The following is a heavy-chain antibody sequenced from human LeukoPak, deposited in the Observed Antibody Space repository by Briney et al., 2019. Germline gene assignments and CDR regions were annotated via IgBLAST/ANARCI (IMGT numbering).Heavy chain of an antibody. V-gene: IGHV3-33*01. CDR2: IWYDGSNK. CDR3: ATSTCGGDCYGNWLDP. Sequence: GGSLRLSCAASGFTFSSFGIHWVRQAPGKGLEWVAVIWYDGSNKYYADSVKGRFTISRDNSKNTLYLQMNSLRVEDTAVYYCATSTCGGDCYGNWLDPWGQGTLVTVSS. D-gene: IGHD2-21*02. CDR1: GFTFSSFG. J-gene: IGHJ5*02.